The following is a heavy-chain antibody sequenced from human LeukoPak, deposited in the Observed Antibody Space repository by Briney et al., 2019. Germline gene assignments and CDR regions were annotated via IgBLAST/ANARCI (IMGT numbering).Heavy chain of an antibody. CDR2: INPNSGGT. CDR3: ARHSYDSSDFHYMDV. V-gene: IGHV1-2*02. D-gene: IGHD3-22*01. J-gene: IGHJ6*03. Sequence: ASVKVSCKASGYTFTGYYMHWVRQAPGQGLEWMGWINPNSGGTNYAQKFQGRVTMTRDTSISTAYMELSRLRSDDTAVYYCARHSYDSSDFHYMDVWGKGTTVTISS. CDR1: GYTFTGYY.